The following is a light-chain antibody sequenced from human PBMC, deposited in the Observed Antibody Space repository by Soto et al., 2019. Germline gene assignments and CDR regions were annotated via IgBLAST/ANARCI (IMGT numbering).Light chain of an antibody. J-gene: IGKJ2*01. CDR3: QQCNNYPPS. Sequence: ATPLTQSPSSLSASVGDRVTITRRASQGISTDVAWYQQKPGKAPKVLISDASKVQSGVPSRFSGSGSGTDFTLIISSLQPEDFATYYCQQCNNYPPSFGQGTKLEIK. CDR2: DAS. CDR1: QGISTD. V-gene: IGKV1D-13*01.